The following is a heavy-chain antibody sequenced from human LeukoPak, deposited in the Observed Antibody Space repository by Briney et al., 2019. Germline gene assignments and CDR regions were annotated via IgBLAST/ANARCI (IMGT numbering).Heavy chain of an antibody. V-gene: IGHV3-48*03. D-gene: IGHD3-9*01. J-gene: IGHJ4*02. CDR2: ISSSGSTI. CDR3: AKDHYDILTGTFDY. CDR1: GFTFSSYE. Sequence: GGSLRLSCAASGFTFSSYEMNWVRQAPGKGLEWVSYISSSGSTIYYADSVKGRFTISRDNAKNSLYLQMNSLRAEDTALYYCAKDHYDILTGTFDYWGQGTLATVSS.